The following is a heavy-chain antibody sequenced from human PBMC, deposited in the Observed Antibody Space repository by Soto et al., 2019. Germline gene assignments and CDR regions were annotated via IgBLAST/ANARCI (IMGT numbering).Heavy chain of an antibody. CDR3: VRRHVSATAIDWSDP. CDR1: GYTFTSYG. CDR2: INAANGDT. J-gene: IGHJ5*02. Sequence: AAVKVSCKSCGYTFTSYGIHWVRQAPGQRLEWMGWINAANGDTKYSPKFQGRVTITRDTSASTAYMELSSLRSEDTAVYCCVRRHVSATAIDWSDPWGQGTLVTVSS. D-gene: IGHD2-21*02. V-gene: IGHV1-3*01.